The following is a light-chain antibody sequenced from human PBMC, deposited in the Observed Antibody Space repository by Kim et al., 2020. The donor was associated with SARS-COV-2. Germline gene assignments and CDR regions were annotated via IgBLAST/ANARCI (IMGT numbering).Light chain of an antibody. CDR2: QDT. CDR3: QACDSSTAV. CDR1: KLGDKY. J-gene: IGLJ3*02. V-gene: IGLV3-1*01. Sequence: SYELTQPPSVSVSPGQTASITCSGDKLGDKYASWYQQKPGQSPVLVIHQDTKRPSGIPERSSGSNAGNTATLTISGTQAMDEADYYCQACDSSTAVFGGGTKLTVL.